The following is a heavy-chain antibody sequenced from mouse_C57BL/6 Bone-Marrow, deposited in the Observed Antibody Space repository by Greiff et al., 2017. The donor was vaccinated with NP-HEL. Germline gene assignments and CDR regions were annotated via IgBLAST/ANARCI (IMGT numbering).Heavy chain of an antibody. Sequence: QVQLQQPGAELVKPGASVKLSCKASGYTFTSYWMHWVKQRPGQGLEWIGMIHPNSGSTNYNEKFKSKATLTVDKSSSTAYMQLSSLTSEDSAVYYCAKPHYYGSSWYFDVWGTGTTVTVSS. V-gene: IGHV1-64*01. CDR3: AKPHYYGSSWYFDV. D-gene: IGHD1-1*01. J-gene: IGHJ1*03. CDR1: GYTFTSYW. CDR2: IHPNSGST.